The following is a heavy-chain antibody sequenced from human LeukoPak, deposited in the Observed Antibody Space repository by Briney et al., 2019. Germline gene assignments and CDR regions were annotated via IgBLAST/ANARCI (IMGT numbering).Heavy chain of an antibody. CDR3: ARVWIRDYMDV. Sequence: GGSLRLSCAASGFTFSSYWMHWVRQAPGKGLVWVSRINSDGSSTSYADSVKGRLIISRDTPKNTLYLQMNNVRAEDTAVYFCARVWIRDYMDVWGKGTTVSVSS. CDR1: GFTFSSYW. J-gene: IGHJ6*03. V-gene: IGHV3-74*01. CDR2: INSDGSST. D-gene: IGHD1-1*01.